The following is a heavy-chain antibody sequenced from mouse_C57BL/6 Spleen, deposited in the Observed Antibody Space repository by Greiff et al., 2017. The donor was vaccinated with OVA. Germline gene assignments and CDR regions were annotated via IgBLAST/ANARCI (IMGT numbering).Heavy chain of an antibody. CDR1: GYTFTDYY. V-gene: IGHV1-26*01. CDR2: INPNNGGT. CDR3: ARTDYLDY. Sequence: VQLQQSGPELVKPGASVKISCKASGYTFTDYYMNWVKQSPGKSLEWIGDINPNNGGTSYNQKFKGKATLTVDKSSSTAYMELRSLTSEDSAVYYCARTDYLDYWGQGTTLTVSS. J-gene: IGHJ2*01.